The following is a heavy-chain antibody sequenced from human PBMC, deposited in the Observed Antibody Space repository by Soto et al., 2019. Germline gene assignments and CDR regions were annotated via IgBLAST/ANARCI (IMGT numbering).Heavy chain of an antibody. D-gene: IGHD2-2*01. CDR1: GFTFSSYA. J-gene: IGHJ4*02. Sequence: EVQLLESGGGLVQPGGSLRLSCAASGFTFSSYAMSWVRQAPGKGLEWVSGISGSGGSTYYADSVKGRFTISRDNSKNTVYLQMNSRRAEDTAVYYCAKDRGGCISTSCPPRLFDYWGQGTLVIVSS. CDR2: ISGSGGST. V-gene: IGHV3-23*01. CDR3: AKDRGGCISTSCPPRLFDY.